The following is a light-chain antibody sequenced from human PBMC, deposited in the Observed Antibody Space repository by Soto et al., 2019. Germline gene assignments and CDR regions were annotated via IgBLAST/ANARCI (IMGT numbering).Light chain of an antibody. CDR1: SSDVGAYNY. V-gene: IGLV2-14*01. CDR2: EVS. CDR3: SSYTGAYTLV. J-gene: IGLJ1*01. Sequence: QSVLTQPASVTGSPGQSIAIFCTGTSSDVGAYNYVSWYQQLPGKAPKLIVHEVSDRPSGVSDRFSGSKSANTASLTISGLQAEDEADYYCSSYTGAYTLVFGTGTKVTVL.